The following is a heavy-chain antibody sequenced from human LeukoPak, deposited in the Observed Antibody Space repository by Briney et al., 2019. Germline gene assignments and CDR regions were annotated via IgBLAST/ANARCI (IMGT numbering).Heavy chain of an antibody. Sequence: PSETLSLTRTVSCRSMSSYYGSWTRQPPGEGLEWIGYIFYSGSTNYNPSLKSRVTISVDTSKNQFSLKLSSVTAADTAVYYCAGDRQSEFDYWGQGTLVTVSS. CDR2: IFYSGST. V-gene: IGHV4-59*01. CDR3: AGDRQSEFDY. CDR1: CRSMSSYY. J-gene: IGHJ4*02.